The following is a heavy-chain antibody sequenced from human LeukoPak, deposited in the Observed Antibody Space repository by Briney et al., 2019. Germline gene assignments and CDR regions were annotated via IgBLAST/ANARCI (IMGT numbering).Heavy chain of an antibody. D-gene: IGHD1-26*01. V-gene: IGHV4-34*01. Sequence: SETLSLTCAVYGGSFSGYYWSWIRQPPGKGKEWNGEINHSGSTNYNPSLKSRVTISVDTSKNQFSLKLSSVTAADTAVYYCAREDIVGAIHYWYFDLWGRGTLVTVSS. CDR3: AREDIVGAIHYWYFDL. CDR1: GGSFSGYY. J-gene: IGHJ2*01. CDR2: INHSGST.